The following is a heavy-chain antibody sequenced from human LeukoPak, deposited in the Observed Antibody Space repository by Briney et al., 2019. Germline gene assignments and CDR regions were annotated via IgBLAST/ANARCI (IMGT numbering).Heavy chain of an antibody. J-gene: IGHJ5*02. CDR1: GYTFTSYG. V-gene: IGHV1-18*01. D-gene: IGHD6-6*01. CDR3: ARVSSSSLGDWFDP. Sequence: ASVKVSCKASGYTFTSYGISWVRQAPGQGLEWMGWISAYNGNTNYAQKFQGRVTITADKSTSTAYMELSSLRSEDTAVYYCARVSSSSLGDWFDPWGQGTLVTVSS. CDR2: ISAYNGNT.